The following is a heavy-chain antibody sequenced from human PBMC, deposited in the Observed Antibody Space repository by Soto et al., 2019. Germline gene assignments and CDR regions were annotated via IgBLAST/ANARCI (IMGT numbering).Heavy chain of an antibody. D-gene: IGHD3-10*01. CDR2: IYYSGST. CDR1: GGSISSYY. CDR3: ARRYGSGLDY. J-gene: IGHJ4*02. Sequence: QVQLQESGPGLVKPSETLSLTCTVSGGSISSYYWSWIRQPPGKGLEWIGYIYYSGSTNYNPSLKSRVTLSVDPSKNHFSLKLSSVPAADTAVYYCARRYGSGLDYWGQGTLVTVSS. V-gene: IGHV4-59*08.